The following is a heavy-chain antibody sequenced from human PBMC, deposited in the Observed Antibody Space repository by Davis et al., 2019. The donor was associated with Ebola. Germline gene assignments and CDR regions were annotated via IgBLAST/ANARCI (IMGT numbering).Heavy chain of an antibody. CDR1: NVSVSSLY. CDR3: ARHVIAAAGIDY. D-gene: IGHD6-13*01. J-gene: IGHJ4*02. V-gene: IGHV4-59*08. CDR2: VYHIGVN. Sequence: SETLSLTCTVSNVSVSSLYWSWVRQPPGKGLEWIGYVYHIGVNIYNPSLKSRVTISVDTSKNQFSLKLSSVTAADTAVYYCARHVIAAAGIDYWGQGTLVTVSS.